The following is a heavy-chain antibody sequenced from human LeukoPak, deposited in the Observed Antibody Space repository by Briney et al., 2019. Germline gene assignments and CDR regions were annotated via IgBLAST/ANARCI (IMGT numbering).Heavy chain of an antibody. CDR1: GFTFSSYA. CDR2: ISGSGHNT. J-gene: IGHJ3*02. Sequence: GRSLRLSCAASGFTFSSYAMHWVRQAPGKGLEWVSAISGSGHNTYYADSVKGRFTISRDNSKNTLYLQMNSLRAEDTAVYYCARGRDGYNLVDAFDIWGQGIMVTVSS. D-gene: IGHD5-24*01. CDR3: ARGRDGYNLVDAFDI. V-gene: IGHV3-23*01.